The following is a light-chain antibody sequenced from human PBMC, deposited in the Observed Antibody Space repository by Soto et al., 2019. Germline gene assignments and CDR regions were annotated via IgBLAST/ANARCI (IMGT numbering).Light chain of an antibody. Sequence: IVMTQSPATRSVSPGERATLSCRASQSVSSNLAWYQQKPGQAPRLLIYDASSRATGIPDRFSGSGSGTDFTLTISRLEPEDFAVYYCQLYGSSPITFGQGTRLEIK. V-gene: IGKV3-20*01. CDR1: QSVSSN. J-gene: IGKJ5*01. CDR3: QLYGSSPIT. CDR2: DAS.